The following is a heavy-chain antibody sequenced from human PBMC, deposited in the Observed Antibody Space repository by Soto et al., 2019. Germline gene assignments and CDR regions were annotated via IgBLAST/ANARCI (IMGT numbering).Heavy chain of an antibody. V-gene: IGHV1-69*01. J-gene: IGHJ4*02. CDR1: GYSFTSYG. CDR3: AREFSWPFFDY. Sequence: GASVKFYCKASGYSFTSYGISWVRQAPGQGLEWMGGIIPIFGTTNYAQKFQGRVTITADESTSTAYMELSSLRSEDTAVYYCAREFSWPFFDYWGQGTLVTVSS. D-gene: IGHD5-12*01. CDR2: IIPIFGTT.